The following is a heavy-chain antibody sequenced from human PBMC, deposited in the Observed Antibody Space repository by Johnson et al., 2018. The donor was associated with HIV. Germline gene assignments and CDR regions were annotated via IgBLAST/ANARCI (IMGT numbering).Heavy chain of an antibody. CDR2: ISWNSGSI. CDR3: AKDLQSGATTHAFDI. CDR1: GFTFDDYA. D-gene: IGHD5-12*01. Sequence: VQLVESGGGLVQPGRSLRLSCAASGFTFDDYAMHWVRQAPGTGLEWVSGISWNSGSIGYADSVKGRFTISRDNAKNSLYLQMNSLRAEDTALYYCAKDLQSGATTHAFDIWGQGTMVTVSS. J-gene: IGHJ3*02. V-gene: IGHV3-9*01.